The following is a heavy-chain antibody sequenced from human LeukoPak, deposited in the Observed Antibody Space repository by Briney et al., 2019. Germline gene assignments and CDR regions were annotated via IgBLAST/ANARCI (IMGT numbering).Heavy chain of an antibody. D-gene: IGHD3-10*01. V-gene: IGHV3-53*01. CDR2: IYSDGST. CDR3: ARNWFSTYFDY. Sequence: PGGSLRLSCAASGFTFSNYAMAWVRQAPGKGLEWVSLIYSDGSTYYADSVKGRFTISRDNSKNMLYLQMNSLRAEDTAVYYCARNWFSTYFDYWGQGTLVTVSS. CDR1: GFTFSNYA. J-gene: IGHJ4*02.